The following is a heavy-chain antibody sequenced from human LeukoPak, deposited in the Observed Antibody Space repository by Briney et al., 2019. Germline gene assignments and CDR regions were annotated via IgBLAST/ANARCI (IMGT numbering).Heavy chain of an antibody. D-gene: IGHD1-26*01. CDR3: ARSARSPYFDY. Sequence: TRYSPSVQGQVTISADKSISTAYLQWSSLKASDTAMYYCARSARSPYFDYWGQGTLVTVSS. CDR2: T. V-gene: IGHV5-51*01. J-gene: IGHJ4*02.